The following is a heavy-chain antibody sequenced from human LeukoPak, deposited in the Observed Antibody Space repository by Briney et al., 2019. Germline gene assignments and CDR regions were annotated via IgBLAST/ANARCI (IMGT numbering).Heavy chain of an antibody. CDR3: AKAPDYDILTGYYDYYYYYMDV. V-gene: IGHV3-23*01. CDR1: GFTFSGYG. D-gene: IGHD3-9*01. CDR2: IRGSGDST. J-gene: IGHJ6*03. Sequence: GGSLRLSCAASGFTFSGYGMSWVRQAPGKGLEWVSAIRGSGDSTYYADSVKGRFTISRDNSKNTLYLQMNSLRAEDTAVYYCAKAPDYDILTGYYDYYYYYMDVWGKGTTATISS.